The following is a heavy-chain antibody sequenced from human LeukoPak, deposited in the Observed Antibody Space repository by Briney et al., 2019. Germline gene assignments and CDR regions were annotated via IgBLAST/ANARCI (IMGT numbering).Heavy chain of an antibody. CDR1: GYTLTSYD. D-gene: IGHD1-26*01. CDR3: ARDLGGLDN. J-gene: IGHJ4*02. Sequence: ASVKVSCKASGYTLTSYDINWVRQATGQGLEWMGGIIPIFGTANYAQKFQGRVTITADESASTVYMELSSLRSEDTAVYYCARDLGGLDNWGQGTLVSVSS. CDR2: IIPIFGTA. V-gene: IGHV1-69*13.